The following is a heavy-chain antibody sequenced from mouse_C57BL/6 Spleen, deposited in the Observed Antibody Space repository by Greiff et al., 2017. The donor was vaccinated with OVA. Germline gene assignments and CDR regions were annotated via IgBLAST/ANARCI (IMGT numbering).Heavy chain of an antibody. Sequence: VQLQQPGAELVMPGASVKLSCKASGYTFTSYWMHWVKQRPGQGLEWIGEIDPSDSYTNYNQKFKGKSTLTVDKSSSTAYMQLSSLTSEDSAVYYCARKGLYYGSSPYAMDYWGQGTSVTVSS. D-gene: IGHD1-1*01. CDR3: ARKGLYYGSSPYAMDY. J-gene: IGHJ4*01. CDR1: GYTFTSYW. CDR2: IDPSDSYT. V-gene: IGHV1-69*01.